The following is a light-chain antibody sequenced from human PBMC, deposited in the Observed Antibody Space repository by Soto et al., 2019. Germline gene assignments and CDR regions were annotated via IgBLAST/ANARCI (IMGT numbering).Light chain of an antibody. V-gene: IGKV3-11*01. CDR2: DAS. Sequence: EIVMTQSPATLSVPPGERATLSCRASQSVSTNLAWYQQKPGQAPRLLIYDASNRATGIPARFSGSGSGTDFTLTISSLEPEDFAVYYCQQRSNWPITFGQGTRLEIK. CDR3: QQRSNWPIT. J-gene: IGKJ5*01. CDR1: QSVSTN.